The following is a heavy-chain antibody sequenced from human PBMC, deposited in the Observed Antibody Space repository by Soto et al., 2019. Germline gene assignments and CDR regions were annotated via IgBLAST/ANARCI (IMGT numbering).Heavy chain of an antibody. Sequence: QVHLVQSGAEVKKPGASVKVSCKAAGYTFTSNGISWVRQAPGQGLEWMGLISGYNGNTKYAQKFQGRVSITTDTSTSTAYMELRSLRSDDTAVYYCARPYSNSYGMDVWGQGTTVTVSS. J-gene: IGHJ6*02. CDR1: GYTFTSNG. CDR3: ARPYSNSYGMDV. V-gene: IGHV1-18*04. CDR2: ISGYNGNT. D-gene: IGHD1-26*01.